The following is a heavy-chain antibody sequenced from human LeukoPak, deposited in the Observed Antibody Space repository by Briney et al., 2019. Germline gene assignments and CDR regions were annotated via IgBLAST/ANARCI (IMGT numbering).Heavy chain of an antibody. CDR1: GGSISSYY. CDR3: ARDRSGSNGDYSAFDI. CDR2: MYSSGST. Sequence: SETLSLTCNVSGGSISSYYWSWIRQPAGRGLEWIGRMYSSGSTYYSPSLKSRVTMSVDTSKNQFSLTLSSATAADTAVYYCARDRSGSNGDYSAFDIWGQGILVTVSS. D-gene: IGHD3-10*01. V-gene: IGHV4-4*07. J-gene: IGHJ3*02.